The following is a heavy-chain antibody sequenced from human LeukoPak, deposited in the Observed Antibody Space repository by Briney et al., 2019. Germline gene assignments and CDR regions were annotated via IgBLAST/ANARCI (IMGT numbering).Heavy chain of an antibody. J-gene: IGHJ4*02. CDR1: GGSISSYY. D-gene: IGHD6-19*01. Sequence: NTSETLSLTCTVSGGSISSYYWSWIRQPPGKGLEWIGYIYYSGSTNYNPSLKSRVTISVDTSKNQFSLKLTPVTAADTAVYHCARTSSSGWYYFDYWGQGALVTVSS. CDR3: ARTSSSGWYYFDY. V-gene: IGHV4-59*08. CDR2: IYYSGST.